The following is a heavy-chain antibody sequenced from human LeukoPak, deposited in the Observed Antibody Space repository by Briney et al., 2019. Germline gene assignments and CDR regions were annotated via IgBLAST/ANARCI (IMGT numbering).Heavy chain of an antibody. V-gene: IGHV3-30-3*01. D-gene: IGHD1-26*01. Sequence: GGSLRLSCAASGFTFSSYAMHWVRQAPGKGLEWVAVISYDGSNKYYADSVKGRFTISRDNSKNTLYLQMNSLRAEDTAVYYXXXXXGSYVAHDYWGQGTLV. J-gene: IGHJ4*02. CDR3: XXXXGSYVAHDY. CDR2: ISYDGSNK. CDR1: GFTFSSYA.